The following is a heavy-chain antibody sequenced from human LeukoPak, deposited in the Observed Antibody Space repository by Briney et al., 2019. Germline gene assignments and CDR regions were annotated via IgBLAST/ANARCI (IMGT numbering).Heavy chain of an antibody. J-gene: IGHJ5*02. V-gene: IGHV4-34*01. CDR3: ATETTNWFDP. CDR2: INHSGST. CDR1: GGSFSGYY. D-gene: IGHD4-17*01. Sequence: SETLSLTCAVYGGSFSGYYWSWIRQPPGKGLEWIGEINHSGSTNYNPSLKSRVTISVDMSKNQFSLKLSPVTAADTAVYYCATETTNWFDPWGQGTLVTVSS.